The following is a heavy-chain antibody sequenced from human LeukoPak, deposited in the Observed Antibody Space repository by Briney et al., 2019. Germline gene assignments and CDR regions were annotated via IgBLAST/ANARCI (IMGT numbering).Heavy chain of an antibody. CDR2: IYYSGST. J-gene: IGHJ4*02. V-gene: IGHV4-39*07. CDR3: AVNDFWSGYRFDY. D-gene: IGHD3-3*01. CDR1: GGSISSSSYY. Sequence: PSETLSLTCTVSGGSISSSSYYWGWIRQPPGKGLEWIGGIYYSGSTYYNPSLKSRVTISVDTSKNQFSLKLSSVTAADTAVYYCAVNDFWSGYRFDYWGQGTLVTVSS.